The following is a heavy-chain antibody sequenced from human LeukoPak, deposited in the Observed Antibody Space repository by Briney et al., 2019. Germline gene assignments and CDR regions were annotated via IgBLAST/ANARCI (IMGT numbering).Heavy chain of an antibody. CDR1: GGSFSGYY. J-gene: IGHJ4*02. CDR3: ARGSGYYYGDFDY. Sequence: SETLSLTCAVYGGSFSGYYWSWIRQPPGKGLEWIGSIYYSGSACYNPSLKSRVTISVDTSKNHFSLKLSSVTAADTAVYYCARGSGYYYGDFDYWGQGSLVTVSS. V-gene: IGHV4-34*01. D-gene: IGHD3-22*01. CDR2: IYYSGSA.